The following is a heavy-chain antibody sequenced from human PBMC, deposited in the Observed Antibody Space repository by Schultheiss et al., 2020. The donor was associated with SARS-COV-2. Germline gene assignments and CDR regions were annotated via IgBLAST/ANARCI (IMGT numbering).Heavy chain of an antibody. D-gene: IGHD1-26*01. CDR2: ISYDGSNK. V-gene: IGHV3-30*19. CDR3: ARGCGSYYPVYYYGMDV. CDR1: GFTFSSYG. J-gene: IGHJ6*02. Sequence: GESLKISCAASGFTFSSYGMHWVRQAPGKGLEWVAVISYDGSNKYYADSVKGRFTISRDNSKNTLYLQMNSLRAEDTAVYYCARGCGSYYPVYYYGMDVWGQGTTVTVSS.